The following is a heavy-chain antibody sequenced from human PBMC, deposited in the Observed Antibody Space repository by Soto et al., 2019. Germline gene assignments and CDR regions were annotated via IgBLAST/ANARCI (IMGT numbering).Heavy chain of an antibody. CDR2: ISSNGSST. CDR1: GFTFSSYA. D-gene: IGHD6-13*01. J-gene: IGHJ4*02. Sequence: EVPLVESGGGLVQPGGSLRLSCAASGFTFSSYALHWVRQAPGKGLEYVSAISSNGSSTHYANSVKGIFTISRDNSKNALYLPMGRLRAEDMAVYYCARLSPITAAFDYWGAATLVTVS. CDR3: ARLSPITAAFDY. V-gene: IGHV3-64*01.